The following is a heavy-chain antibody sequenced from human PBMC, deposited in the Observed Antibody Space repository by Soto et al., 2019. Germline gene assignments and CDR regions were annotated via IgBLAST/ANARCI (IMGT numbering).Heavy chain of an antibody. V-gene: IGHV3-7*03. Sequence: GGTLRLSCAPSGFTFSNYLMSWVRQAPGKGLEWVARIKHDGKVKHYVDSVKGRFTISRDNAEKSLHLQMNRLRAEDTAVYSCAKLSSHFTVFDYWGQGAPLTVST. J-gene: IGHJ4*01. CDR3: AKLSSHFTVFDY. CDR2: IKHDGKVK. D-gene: IGHD1-7*01. CDR1: GFTFSNYL.